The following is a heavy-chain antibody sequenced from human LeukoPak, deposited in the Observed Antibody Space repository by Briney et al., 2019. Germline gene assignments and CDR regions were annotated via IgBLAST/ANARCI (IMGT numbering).Heavy chain of an antibody. CDR1: GGSISSYY. CDR2: IYHSGST. V-gene: IGHV4-59*12. J-gene: IGHJ5*02. Sequence: SEALSLTCTVSGGSISSYYWSWIRQPPGKGLEWIGYIYHSGSTYYNPSLKSRDTISVDRSKNQFSLKLSSVTAADTAVYYCARGMPGSNYRNWFDPWGQGTLVTVSS. D-gene: IGHD4-11*01. CDR3: ARGMPGSNYRNWFDP.